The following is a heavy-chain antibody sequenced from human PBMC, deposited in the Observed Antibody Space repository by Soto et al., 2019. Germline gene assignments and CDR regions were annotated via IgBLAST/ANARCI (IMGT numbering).Heavy chain of an antibody. CDR3: ARGSRHYYDSSGYFDY. CDR1: GFTFSSYG. V-gene: IGHV3-33*01. J-gene: IGHJ4*02. CDR2: IWYDGSNK. Sequence: HPGGSLRLSCAASGFTFSSYGMHWVRQAPGKGLEWVAVIWYDGSNKYYADSVKGRFTISRDNSKNTLYLQMNSLRAEDTAVYYCARGSRHYYDSSGYFDYWGQGTLVTVSS. D-gene: IGHD3-22*01.